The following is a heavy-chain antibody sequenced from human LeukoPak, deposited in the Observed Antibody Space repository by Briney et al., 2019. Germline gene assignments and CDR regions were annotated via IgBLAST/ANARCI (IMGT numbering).Heavy chain of an antibody. CDR2: ISGSGGST. J-gene: IGHJ4*02. Sequence: GGSLRLSCTGSGFSFSRYAMVWVRQAPGKGLEWVSAISGSGGSTGYADSVKGRFTISRDNPKNTLYLQMNSLRAEDTAVYYCAKAPVGHCSGGSCYPFDYWGQGTLVTVSS. CDR1: GFSFSRYA. CDR3: AKAPVGHCSGGSCYPFDY. V-gene: IGHV3-23*01. D-gene: IGHD2-15*01.